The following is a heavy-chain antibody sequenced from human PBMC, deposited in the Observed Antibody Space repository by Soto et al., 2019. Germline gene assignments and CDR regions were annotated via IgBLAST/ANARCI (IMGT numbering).Heavy chain of an antibody. CDR1: GFTFSSYA. CDR2: ISIRGGDE. CDR3: ARGTIVARQHLDY. D-gene: IGHD5-12*01. Sequence: GGSLRLSCAASGFTFSSYAMHWARQAPGKGLEWVTVISIRGGDEYYAESVRGRFTIFRDDSKNTLYLQMDSLRVEDTAVYYCARGTIVARQHLDYWGQGTLVTVS. V-gene: IGHV3-30*03. J-gene: IGHJ4*02.